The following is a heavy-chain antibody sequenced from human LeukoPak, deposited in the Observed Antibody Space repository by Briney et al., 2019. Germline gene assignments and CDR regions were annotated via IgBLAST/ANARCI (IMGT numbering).Heavy chain of an antibody. CDR2: ISGSGGST. CDR1: GFTFSSYA. V-gene: IGHV3-23*01. CDR3: ARVRTYGDYEYFQH. D-gene: IGHD4-17*01. J-gene: IGHJ1*01. Sequence: PGGSLRLSCAASGFTFSSYAMSWVRQAPGKGLEWVSAISGSGGSTYYADSVKGRFTISRDNAKNSLYLQMNSLRAEDTAVYYCARVRTYGDYEYFQHWGQGTLVTVSS.